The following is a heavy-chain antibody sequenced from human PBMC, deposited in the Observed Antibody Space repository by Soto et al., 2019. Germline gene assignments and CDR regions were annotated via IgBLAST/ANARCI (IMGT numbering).Heavy chain of an antibody. Sequence: RLSCAASGFTFSSYWMHWVRQAPGKGLVWVSRINSDGSSTSYADSVKGRFTISRDNAKNTLYLQMNSLRAEDTAVYYCARVAYCGGDCYNDYWGQGTLVTVSS. J-gene: IGHJ4*02. CDR3: ARVAYCGGDCYNDY. CDR2: INSDGSST. V-gene: IGHV3-74*01. CDR1: GFTFSSYW. D-gene: IGHD2-21*02.